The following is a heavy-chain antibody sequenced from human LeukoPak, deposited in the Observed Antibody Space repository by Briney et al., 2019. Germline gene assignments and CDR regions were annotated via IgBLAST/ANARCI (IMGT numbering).Heavy chain of an antibody. J-gene: IGHJ6*02. CDR1: GYTFTGYY. CDR2: INPNSGGT. Sequence: ASVKVSCKASGYTFTGYYMHWVRQAPGQGFEWMGWINPNSGGTNYAQKFQGRVTMTRDTSISTAYMELSRLRSDDTAVYYCARDMNYSGWKSYYYYGMDVWGQGTTVTVSS. D-gene: IGHD6-19*01. CDR3: ARDMNYSGWKSYYYYGMDV. V-gene: IGHV1-2*02.